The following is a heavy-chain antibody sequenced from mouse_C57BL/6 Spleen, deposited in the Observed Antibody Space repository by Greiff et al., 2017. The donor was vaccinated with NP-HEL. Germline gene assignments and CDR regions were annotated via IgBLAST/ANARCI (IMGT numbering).Heavy chain of an antibody. CDR1: GYTFTSYW. CDR2: IDPSDSYT. D-gene: IGHD1-1*02. J-gene: IGHJ3*01. V-gene: IGHV1-50*01. Sequence: QVQLQQPGAELVKPGASVKLSCKASGYTFTSYWMQWVKQRPGQGLEWIGEIDPSDSYTNYNQKFKGKATLTVDTSSSTAYMQLSSLTSEDSAVYYCALYGQAWFAYWGQGTLVTVSA. CDR3: ALYGQAWFAY.